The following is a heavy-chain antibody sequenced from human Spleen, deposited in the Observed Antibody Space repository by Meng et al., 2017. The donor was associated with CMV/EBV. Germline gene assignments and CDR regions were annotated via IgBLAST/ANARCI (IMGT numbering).Heavy chain of an antibody. CDR2: ISYDGSKK. CDR1: GFPFSSYG. Sequence: GESLKISFAASGFPFSSYGMHWVRQAPGKRLEWVAIISYDGSKKYPADSVKGRFTISSANSKNTLYLQMNSLRGEDTAVYYCAREGSYYDMWTGNDNVFGYYKYAMDVWGQGTTVTVSS. J-gene: IGHJ6*02. V-gene: IGHV3-30*19. CDR3: AREGSYYDMWTGNDNVFGYYKYAMDV. D-gene: IGHD3-9*01.